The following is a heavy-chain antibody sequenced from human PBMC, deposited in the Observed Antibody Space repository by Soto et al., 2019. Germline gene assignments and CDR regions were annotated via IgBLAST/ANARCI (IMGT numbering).Heavy chain of an antibody. V-gene: IGHV1-69*13. CDR2: IIPVFGTA. D-gene: IGHD2-8*01. CDR1: GGTFSTYA. CDR3: ARDSTPYCTNNVCYTIFDY. Sequence: GASVKGSCKASGGTFSTYAISWVRQARGQGLGWMGGIIPVFGTANYAQKFQGRVTITADESTSTAYMDLSSLRSEDTAVYYCARDSTPYCTNNVCYTIFDYWGQGTLVTVSS. J-gene: IGHJ4*02.